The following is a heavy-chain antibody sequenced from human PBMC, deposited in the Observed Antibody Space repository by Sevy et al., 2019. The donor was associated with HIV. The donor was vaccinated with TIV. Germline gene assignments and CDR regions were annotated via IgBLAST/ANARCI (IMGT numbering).Heavy chain of an antibody. Sequence: GESLKISCKGSGYSFTSHWLGWVRHMPGKGLEWMGIIYPDDSDTRYSPSFQGQVTISADKSISTAYLQWSSLKASDTAMYYCARTYDSSGSCDYWGQGTLVTVSS. CDR3: ARTYDSSGSCDY. J-gene: IGHJ4*02. CDR2: IYPDDSDT. CDR1: GYSFTSHW. V-gene: IGHV5-51*01. D-gene: IGHD3-22*01.